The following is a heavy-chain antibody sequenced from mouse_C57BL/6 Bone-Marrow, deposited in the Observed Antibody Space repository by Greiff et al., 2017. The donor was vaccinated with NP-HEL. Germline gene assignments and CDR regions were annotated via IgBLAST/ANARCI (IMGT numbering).Heavy chain of an antibody. Sequence: EVQLVESGAELVRPGASVKLSCTASGFNIKDDYMHWVKQRPEQGLEWIGWIDPENGDTEYASKFQGKATITADTSSHTAYLQLSSLTSEDTAVYYCTADEYDGTGFAYGGQGTRVTVSA. CDR2: IDPENGDT. CDR3: TADEYDGTGFAY. V-gene: IGHV14-4*01. CDR1: GFNIKDDY. D-gene: IGHD2-4*01. J-gene: IGHJ3*01.